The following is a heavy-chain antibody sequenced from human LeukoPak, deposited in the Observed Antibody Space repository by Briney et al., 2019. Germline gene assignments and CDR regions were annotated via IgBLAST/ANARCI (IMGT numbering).Heavy chain of an antibody. D-gene: IGHD3-16*01. Sequence: GGSLRLSCAASGXTFSGSAMTWVRRAPGKGLEAVANIKQDGSEKNYVDSVKGRFTISRDNAKNSLSLQMNSLRVEDTAVYYCARGYGADYWGPGTLVTVSS. CDR1: GXTFSGSA. J-gene: IGHJ4*02. CDR2: IKQDGSEK. CDR3: ARGYGADY. V-gene: IGHV3-7*04.